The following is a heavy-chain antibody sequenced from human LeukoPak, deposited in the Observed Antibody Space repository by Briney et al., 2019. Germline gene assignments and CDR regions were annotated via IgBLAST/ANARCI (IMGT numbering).Heavy chain of an antibody. CDR2: INPNSGGT. CDR3: ARPIWFGELNFDY. J-gene: IGHJ4*02. Sequence: ASVKVSCKASGYSFTSHYMHWVRQAPGQGLEWMGWINPNSGGTNYAQKFQGRVTMTRDTSISTAYMELSRLRSDDTAVYYCARPIWFGELNFDYWGQGTLVTVSS. CDR1: GYSFTSHY. D-gene: IGHD3-10*01. V-gene: IGHV1-2*02.